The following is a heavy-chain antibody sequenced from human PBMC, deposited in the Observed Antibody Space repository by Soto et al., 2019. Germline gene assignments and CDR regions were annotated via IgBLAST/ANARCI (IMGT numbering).Heavy chain of an antibody. CDR2: INAGNGNT. D-gene: IGHD6-19*01. CDR3: AREASSGWYPSFDY. Sequence: ASVKVSCKASGYTFTSYSMHWVLQAPGQRLEWMGWINAGNGNTKYSQKFQGRVTITRDTSASTAYMELSSLRSEDTAVYYCAREASSGWYPSFDYWGQGTLVTVSS. J-gene: IGHJ4*02. V-gene: IGHV1-3*01. CDR1: GYTFTSYS.